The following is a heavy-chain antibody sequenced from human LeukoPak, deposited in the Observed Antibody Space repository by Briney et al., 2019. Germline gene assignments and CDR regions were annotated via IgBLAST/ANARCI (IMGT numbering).Heavy chain of an antibody. CDR1: GGSINGNY. CDR3: ARVFRGAVTANWFDL. D-gene: IGHD2-21*02. J-gene: IGHJ5*02. V-gene: IGHV4-59*01. Sequence: SETLSLTCSVSGGSINGNYWTWIRQPPGKGLEWIGHIYDEGTTNYNPSLESRLTMSIDTSASHFSLTLRSVTAADTAVYYSARVFRGAVTANWFDLWGQGTLVSVSS. CDR2: IYDEGTT.